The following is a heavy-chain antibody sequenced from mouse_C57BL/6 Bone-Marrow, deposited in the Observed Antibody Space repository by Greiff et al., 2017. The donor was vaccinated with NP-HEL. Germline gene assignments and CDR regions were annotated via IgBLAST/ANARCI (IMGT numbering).Heavy chain of an antibody. Sequence: VQLQQSGAELVKPGASVKLSCTASGFNIKDYYMHWVKQRTEQGLEWIGRIDPEDGETKYAPKFQGKATITADTSSNTAYLQLSRLTSEDTAVYYGATLQFITTVVAHFDYWGQGTTLTVSS. CDR2: IDPEDGET. D-gene: IGHD1-1*01. CDR1: GFNIKDYY. J-gene: IGHJ2*01. CDR3: ATLQFITTVVAHFDY. V-gene: IGHV14-2*01.